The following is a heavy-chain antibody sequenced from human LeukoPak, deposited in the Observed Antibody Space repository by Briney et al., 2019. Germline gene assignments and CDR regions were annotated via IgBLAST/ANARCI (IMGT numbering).Heavy chain of an antibody. D-gene: IGHD3-16*01. CDR2: ISYDGSNK. CDR3: ARDRGGWFDP. V-gene: IGHV3-30-3*01. Sequence: SCEASGGTFSSYAMHWVRQAPGKGLEWVAVISYDGSNKYYADSVKGRFTISRDNSKNTLYLQMNSLRAEDTAVYYCARDRGGWFDPWGQGTLVTVSS. J-gene: IGHJ5*02. CDR1: GGTFSSYA.